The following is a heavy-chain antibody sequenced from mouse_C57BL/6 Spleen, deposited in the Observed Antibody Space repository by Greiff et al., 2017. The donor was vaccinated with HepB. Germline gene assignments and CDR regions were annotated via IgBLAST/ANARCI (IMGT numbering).Heavy chain of an antibody. D-gene: IGHD2-14*01. CDR2: IHPNSGST. Sequence: QVQLQQPGAELVKPGASVKLSCKASGYTFTSYWMHWVKQRPGQGLEWIGMIHPNSGSTNYNEKFKSKATLTVDKSTSTAYMQLSSLTSEDSAVYYCAGTVGSRGYWYFDVWGKGTTLTVSS. V-gene: IGHV1-64*01. J-gene: IGHJ1*03. CDR3: AGTVGSRGYWYFDV. CDR1: GYTFTSYW.